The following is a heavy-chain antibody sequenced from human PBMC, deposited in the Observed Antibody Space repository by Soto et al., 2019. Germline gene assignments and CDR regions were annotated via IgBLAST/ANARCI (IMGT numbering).Heavy chain of an antibody. V-gene: IGHV3-30*18. CDR3: AKVQGIDDYDSSGFSS. D-gene: IGHD3-22*01. Sequence: QVQLVESGGGVVQPGRSLRLSCAASGFTFSSYGMHWVRQAPGKGLEWVAVISYDGSNKYYADSVKGRFTISRDNSKNTLYLQMNSLRAEDTAVYYCAKVQGIDDYDSSGFSSWGQGTLVTVSS. CDR2: ISYDGSNK. CDR1: GFTFSSYG. J-gene: IGHJ5*02.